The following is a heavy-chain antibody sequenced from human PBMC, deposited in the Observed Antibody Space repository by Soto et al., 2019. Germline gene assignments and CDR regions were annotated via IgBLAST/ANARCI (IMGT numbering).Heavy chain of an antibody. CDR2: IWYDGSNK. J-gene: IGHJ4*02. V-gene: IGHV3-33*01. Sequence: GGSLRLSCAASGFTFSSYGMHWVRQAPGKGLEWVAVIWYDGSNKYYADSVKGRFTISRDNSKNTLYLQMNSLRAEDTAVYYCARDRYCTNGVCYNLDYWGQGTLVTVSS. CDR3: ARDRYCTNGVCYNLDY. D-gene: IGHD2-8*01. CDR1: GFTFSSYG.